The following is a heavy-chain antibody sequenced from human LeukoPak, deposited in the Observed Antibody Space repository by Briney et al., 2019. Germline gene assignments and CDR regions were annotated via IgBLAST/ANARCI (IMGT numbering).Heavy chain of an antibody. D-gene: IGHD1-1*01. CDR3: ATLTTPGWFNP. CDR2: IYHTGST. CDR1: GGSISSNNW. Sequence: SGTLSLTCAVSGGSISSNNWWSWVRQSPGKGLEWIGEIYHTGSTNYNPSLKSRVTISVDKSKNQFSLKLSSVTAADTAVYYCATLTTPGWFNPWGQGTLVTVSS. V-gene: IGHV4-4*02. J-gene: IGHJ5*02.